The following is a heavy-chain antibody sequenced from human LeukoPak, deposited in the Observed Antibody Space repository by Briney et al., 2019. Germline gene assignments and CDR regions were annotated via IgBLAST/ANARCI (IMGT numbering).Heavy chain of an antibody. CDR3: ARDDSTGSHYFDL. D-gene: IGHD2-8*02. CDR1: RFTSSRYW. V-gene: IGHV3-7*01. J-gene: IGHJ2*01. CDR2: IKHDGLEK. Sequence: HPGGSLRLSCAASRFTSSRYWMSWVRQAPGKGLEWVANIKHDGLEKYSVDSVKGRFTISRDNAKNSLYLQMNSLRAEDTAVYYCARDDSTGSHYFDLWGRGTLVTVSS.